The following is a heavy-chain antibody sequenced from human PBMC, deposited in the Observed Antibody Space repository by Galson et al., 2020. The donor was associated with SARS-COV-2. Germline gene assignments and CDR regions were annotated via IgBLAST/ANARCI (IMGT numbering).Heavy chain of an antibody. J-gene: IGHJ4*02. D-gene: IGHD4-17*01. Sequence: GGSLRLSCAASGFTFDDYAMHWVRQAPGKGLEWVSGISWNSGSIGYADSVKGRFTISRDNAKNSLYLQMNSLRAEDTALYYCAKEQDYGDYVRYFDYWGQGTLVTVSS. V-gene: IGHV3-9*01. CDR3: AKEQDYGDYVRYFDY. CDR1: GFTFDDYA. CDR2: ISWNSGSI.